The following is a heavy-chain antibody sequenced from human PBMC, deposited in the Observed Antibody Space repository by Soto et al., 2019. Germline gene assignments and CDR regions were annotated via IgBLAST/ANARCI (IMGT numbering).Heavy chain of an antibody. J-gene: IGHJ6*04. D-gene: IGHD2-15*01. Sequence: SETLSLTCAVYGGSFRGYYWSWIRQPPGKGREWIGEINHSGSTNYNPALKSRVTISVDTSKNQFSLKLSSVTAADTAVYYCASPSDCSGGSCYGPDVWGKGTTVTVSS. CDR2: INHSGST. CDR1: GGSFRGYY. CDR3: ASPSDCSGGSCYGPDV. V-gene: IGHV4-34*01.